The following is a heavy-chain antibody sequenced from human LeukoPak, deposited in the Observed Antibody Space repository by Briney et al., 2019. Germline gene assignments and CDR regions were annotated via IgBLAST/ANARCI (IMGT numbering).Heavy chain of an antibody. CDR2: INPSGGST. D-gene: IGHD3-3*01. V-gene: IGHV1-46*01. CDR3: ARDRGTAYYDFWSGYYPPYYFDY. J-gene: IGHJ4*02. Sequence: ASVKVSCTASGYTFTSYYMHWVRQAPGQGLEWMGIINPSGGSTSYAQKFQGRVTMTRDTSTSTVYMELSSLRSEDTAVYYCARDRGTAYYDFWSGYYPPYYFDYWGQGTLVTVSS. CDR1: GYTFTSYY.